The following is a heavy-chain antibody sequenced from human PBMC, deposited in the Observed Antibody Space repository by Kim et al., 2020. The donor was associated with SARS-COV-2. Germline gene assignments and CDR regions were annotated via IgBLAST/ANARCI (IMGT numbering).Heavy chain of an antibody. V-gene: IGHV1-18*04. J-gene: IGHJ4*02. CDR3: VRGCAWGSGKYIYLGY. CDR2: ISAYYGWT. CDR1: GYNFVDYG. D-gene: IGHD7-27*01. Sequence: ASVKVSCKASGYNFVDYGISWVRQVPGQGLEWLGWISAYYGWTNYAEGLQGRVTLTTDTSTTTAYMELRRLRSDDTAVYYCVRGCAWGSGKYIYLGYCGQGNLLSVSA.